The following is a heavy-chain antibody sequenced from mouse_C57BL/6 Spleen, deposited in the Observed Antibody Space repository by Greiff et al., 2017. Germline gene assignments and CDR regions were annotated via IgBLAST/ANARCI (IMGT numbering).Heavy chain of an antibody. CDR2: IYPGDGDT. J-gene: IGHJ3*01. CDR1: GYAFSSYW. V-gene: IGHV1-80*01. D-gene: IGHD1-1*01. Sequence: QVQLKQSGAELVKPGASVKISCKASGYAFSSYWMNWVKQRPGKGLEWIGQIYPGDGDTNYNGKFKGKATLTADKSSSTAYMQPRSLTYEDSAVYFWARGNYYYGSSYGFAYWGQGTLVTVPA. CDR3: ARGNYYYGSSYGFAY.